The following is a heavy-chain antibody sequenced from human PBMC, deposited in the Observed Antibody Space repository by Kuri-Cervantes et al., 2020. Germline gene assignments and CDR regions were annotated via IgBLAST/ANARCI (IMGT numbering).Heavy chain of an antibody. CDR2: ISSSGSTI. CDR3: ARVTGSGSLMDV. J-gene: IGHJ6*02. CDR1: GFTFSDYY. D-gene: IGHD3-10*01. V-gene: IGHV3-11*01. Sequence: GESLKISCAASGFTFSDYYMNWIRQVPGKGLEWVSYISSSGSTIYYADSVKGRFTISRDNAKNSLYLQMNSLRAEDTAVYYCARVTGSGSLMDVWGQGTTVTVSS.